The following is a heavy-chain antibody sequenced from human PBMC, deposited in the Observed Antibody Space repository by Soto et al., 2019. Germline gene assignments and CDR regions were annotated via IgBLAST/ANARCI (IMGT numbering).Heavy chain of an antibody. D-gene: IGHD5-12*01. CDR2: ISIGGDKT. CDR3: AKWDGYGDH. V-gene: IGHV3-23*01. Sequence: EVQLLESGGDLIQPGGSLRLSCAASGFTFSSNSFTWDRQAPGKGLEYVSGISIGGDKTWHADSVKGRFTVSRDNSKNTVYLQMNSLRVDDTAVYYCAKWDGYGDHWGQGTLVTVSS. CDR1: GFTFSSNS. J-gene: IGHJ5*02.